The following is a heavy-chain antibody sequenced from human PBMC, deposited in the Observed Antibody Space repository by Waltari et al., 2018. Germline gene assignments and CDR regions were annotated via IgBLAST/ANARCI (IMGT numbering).Heavy chain of an antibody. V-gene: IGHV1-2*06. D-gene: IGHD5-12*01. J-gene: IGHJ5*02. Sequence: VHLVQSGDEVKEPGASVKVSCKASGHTFSGDYIHWGRQAPGQGLEWMGRISPNRGNRKSAQKFQGRVTRTRDTAISPAYMEVNRLRSDDTAVYYCATIGWEMATISGPSGGSWGQGTLVTVSS. CDR1: GHTFSGDY. CDR3: ATIGWEMATISGPSGGS. CDR2: ISPNRGNR.